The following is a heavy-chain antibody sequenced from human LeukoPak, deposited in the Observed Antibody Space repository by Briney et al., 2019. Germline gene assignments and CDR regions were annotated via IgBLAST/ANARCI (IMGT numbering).Heavy chain of an antibody. CDR1: GNTFSRYY. V-gene: IGHV1-46*01. J-gene: IGHJ6*02. D-gene: IGHD4/OR15-4a*01. Sequence: ASVKVSCKASGNTFSRYYMHWVRQAPGQGLEWMGIINPSGGSTSYAQKFQGRVTMTRDTSTSTVYMELSSLRSEDTAVYYCARGGVVLRSNAVLYEDYYYGMDVWGQGTTVTVSS. CDR2: INPSGGST. CDR3: ARGGVVLRSNAVLYEDYYYGMDV.